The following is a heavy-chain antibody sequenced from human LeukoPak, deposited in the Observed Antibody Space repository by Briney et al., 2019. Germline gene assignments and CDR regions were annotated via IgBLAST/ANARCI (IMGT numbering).Heavy chain of an antibody. CDR1: GFTLSDSY. J-gene: IGHJ3*01. CDR3: AKEGGTRGTFDV. V-gene: IGHV3-11*05. CDR2: ILMSTNYT. D-gene: IGHD3/OR15-3a*01. Sequence: PGGSLRLSCGASGFTLSDSYMSWIRQAPGKGLEWVSYILMSTNYTSYAASVKGRFTISRDNAKNSLYLQMNSLRAEDTALYYCAKEGGTRGTFDVWGQGTMVTVSP.